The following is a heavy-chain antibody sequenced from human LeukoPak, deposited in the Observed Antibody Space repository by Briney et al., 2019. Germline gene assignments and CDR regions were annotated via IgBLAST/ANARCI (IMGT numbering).Heavy chain of an antibody. CDR3: ARARVVVAARAFDI. D-gene: IGHD2-15*01. V-gene: IGHV4-4*07. CDR1: GGSISSYY. J-gene: IGHJ3*02. Sequence: SETLSLTCTVSGGSISSYYWSWIRQPAGKGLEWIGRIYTSGSTNYNPSLKSRVTMSVDTSKNQFSLKLSSVTAADTAVYYCARARVVVAARAFDIWGQGTMVTVSS. CDR2: IYTSGST.